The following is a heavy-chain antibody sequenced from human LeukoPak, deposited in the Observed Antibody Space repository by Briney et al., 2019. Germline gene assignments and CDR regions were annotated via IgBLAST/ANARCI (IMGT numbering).Heavy chain of an antibody. CDR1: GGSISSSSYY. D-gene: IGHD3-10*01. Sequence: SETLSLTCTVSGGSISSSSYYWGWIRQPPGKGLEWIGSIYYSGSTYYNPSLKSRVTISVDTSKNQFSLKLSAVTAADTAVYYCARHPMSPYGLVMDVWGKGTTVTVPS. CDR2: IYYSGST. J-gene: IGHJ6*03. CDR3: ARHPMSPYGLVMDV. V-gene: IGHV4-39*01.